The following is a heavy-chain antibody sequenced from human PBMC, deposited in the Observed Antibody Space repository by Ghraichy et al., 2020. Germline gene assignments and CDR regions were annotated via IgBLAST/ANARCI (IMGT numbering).Heavy chain of an antibody. D-gene: IGHD3-3*01. CDR1: GFTFSSYA. V-gene: IGHV3-23*01. CDR3: AKARGYDFWSGRDFDY. CDR2: ISGSGGST. J-gene: IGHJ4*02. Sequence: GGSLRLSCAASGFTFSSYAMSWVRQAPGKGLEWVSAISGSGGSTYYADSVKGRFTISRDNSKNTLYLQMNSLRAEDTAVYYCAKARGYDFWSGRDFDYWGQGTLVTVSS.